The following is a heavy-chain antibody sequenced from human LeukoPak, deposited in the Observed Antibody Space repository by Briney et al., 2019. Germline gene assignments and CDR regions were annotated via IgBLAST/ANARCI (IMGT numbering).Heavy chain of an antibody. CDR3: ARDPGYESWSPFWGGMDV. V-gene: IGHV3-74*01. CDR2: ITRDGSST. D-gene: IGHD3-16*01. Sequence: GGSLRLSCAASGFTFSSSWMHWVRQAPGKGLVWVSRITRDGSSTTYADSVKGRFTTSRGNAKNTLYLQMDSLRDDDPAVYYCARDPGYESWSPFWGGMDVWGNGTTVIVSS. J-gene: IGHJ6*04. CDR1: GFTFSSSW.